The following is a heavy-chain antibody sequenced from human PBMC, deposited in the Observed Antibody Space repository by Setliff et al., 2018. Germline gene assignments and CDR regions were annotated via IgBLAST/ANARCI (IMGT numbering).Heavy chain of an antibody. V-gene: IGHV4-61*05. CDR3: ARSRGYKHDSSGYYYDHYYYYYMDV. CDR2: VYTSGST. J-gene: IGHJ6*03. CDR1: GGSISSSSYY. Sequence: SETLSLTCTVSGGSISSSSYYWGWIRQPPGKGLEWIGYVYTSGSTNYNPSLKSRVTISVDTSKNQFSLKLSSVTAADTAVYYCARSRGYKHDSSGYYYDHYYYYYMDVWGKGTPVTVSS. D-gene: IGHD3-22*01.